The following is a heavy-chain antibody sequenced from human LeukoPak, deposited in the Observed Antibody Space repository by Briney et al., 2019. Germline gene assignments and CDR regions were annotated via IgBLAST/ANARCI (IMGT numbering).Heavy chain of an antibody. J-gene: IGHJ4*02. D-gene: IGHD3-22*01. CDR3: AFVGPSYDSSGYYLDY. V-gene: IGHV1-69*13. CDR1: GGTFSSYA. Sequence: ASVKVSCKASGGTFSSYAISWVRQAPGQGLEWMGGIIPIFGTASYAQKFQGRVTITADESTSTAYMELSSLRSEDTAVYYCAFVGPSYDSSGYYLDYWGQGTLVTVSS. CDR2: IIPIFGTA.